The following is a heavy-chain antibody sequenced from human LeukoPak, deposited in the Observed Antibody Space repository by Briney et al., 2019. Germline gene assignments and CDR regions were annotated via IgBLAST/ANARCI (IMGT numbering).Heavy chain of an antibody. J-gene: IGHJ6*02. CDR2: INPSGGST. CDR3: ARDPRYYDFWSGYYLAGYYYGMDV. D-gene: IGHD3-3*01. Sequence: ASVKVSCKASGYTFTSYYMHWVRQAPGQGLEWMGIINPSGGSTSYAQKFQGRVTMTRDTSTSTVYMELSSLRSEDTAVYYCARDPRYYDFWSGYYLAGYYYGMDVWGQGTTATVSS. V-gene: IGHV1-46*01. CDR1: GYTFTSYY.